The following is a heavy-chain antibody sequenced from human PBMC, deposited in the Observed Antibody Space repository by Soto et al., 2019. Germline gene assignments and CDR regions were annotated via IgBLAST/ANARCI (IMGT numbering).Heavy chain of an antibody. Sequence: QVQLVQSGAEVKRPGASVKISCEASGYTFSNHYIHWVRQAPGQGLEWIGIINPSGGTASNAQKFQGRVTQTRDTAASTAYLMLSSLTSGDTAVYYCAREGSYYFDSRNDYWGQGTLVTVSS. CDR1: GYTFSNHY. D-gene: IGHD3-22*01. CDR3: AREGSYYFDSRNDY. V-gene: IGHV1-46*01. CDR2: INPSGGTA. J-gene: IGHJ4*02.